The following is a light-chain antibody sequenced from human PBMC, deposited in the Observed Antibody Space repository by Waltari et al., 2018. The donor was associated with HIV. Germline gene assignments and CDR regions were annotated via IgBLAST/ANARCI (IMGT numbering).Light chain of an antibody. CDR2: ANT. V-gene: IGLV1-40*01. J-gene: IGLJ2*01. Sequence: QSVLPPPPSVSGAPGPRVTISCPGNSSNIRANYAVHWYQQFPGTAPKLLLYANTNRPSGVPDRFSGSKSGTSASLAITGLRAEDEADYYCQSYDSSLSASEVFGGGTKVIVL. CDR1: SSNIRANYA. CDR3: QSYDSSLSASEV.